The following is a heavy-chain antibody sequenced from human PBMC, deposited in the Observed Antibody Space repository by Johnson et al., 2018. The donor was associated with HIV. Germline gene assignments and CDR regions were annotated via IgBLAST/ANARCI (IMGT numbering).Heavy chain of an antibody. Sequence: QVQLVESGGGVVQPGRSLRLSCAASGFTFNSYPMHWVRQAPGKGLEWVAVISYDGNNKYYADSVKGRFTISGDNSKNTLSLQMNSLRAEDTAVYYCAKDTVWSSGYYGGAFDIWGQGTMVTVSS. D-gene: IGHD3-22*01. CDR3: AKDTVWSSGYYGGAFDI. CDR1: GFTFNSYP. J-gene: IGHJ3*02. V-gene: IGHV3-30*04. CDR2: ISYDGNNK.